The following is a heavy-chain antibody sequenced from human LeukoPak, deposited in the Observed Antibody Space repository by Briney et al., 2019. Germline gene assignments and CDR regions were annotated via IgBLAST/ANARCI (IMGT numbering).Heavy chain of an antibody. Sequence: SVKVSCKASGGTFSSYAISWVRQAPGQGLEWMGRIIPILGIANYAQKFQGRVTITADKSTSTAYMELSSLRSEDTAVYYCAREDGENAFDIWGQGTMVTVSS. CDR2: IIPILGIA. V-gene: IGHV1-69*04. J-gene: IGHJ3*02. D-gene: IGHD4-17*01. CDR3: AREDGENAFDI. CDR1: GGTFSSYA.